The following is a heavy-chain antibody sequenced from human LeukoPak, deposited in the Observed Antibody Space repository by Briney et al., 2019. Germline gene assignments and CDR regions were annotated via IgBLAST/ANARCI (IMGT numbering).Heavy chain of an antibody. CDR1: GFTFSSYG. Sequence: GGSQRLSCAASGFTFSSYGMHWVRQAPGKGLEWVAFIRYDGSNKYYADSAKGRFTISRDNSKNMLYLQMNSLRAEDTAVYYCAKPAKTDYADYWGQGTLVTVSS. CDR3: AKPAKTDYADY. J-gene: IGHJ4*02. D-gene: IGHD1-14*01. CDR2: IRYDGSNK. V-gene: IGHV3-30*02.